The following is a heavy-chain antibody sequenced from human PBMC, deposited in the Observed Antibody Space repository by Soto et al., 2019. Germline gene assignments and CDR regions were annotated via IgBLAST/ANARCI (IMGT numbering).Heavy chain of an antibody. Sequence: VGSLRLSCAASGFTFSSCSMNWVRQAPGKGLEWVSYISSSSSTIYYADSVKGRFTISRDNAKNSLYLQMNSLRAEDTAVYYCAREYDFWSGYYGYWGQGTLVTVSS. CDR3: AREYDFWSGYYGY. D-gene: IGHD3-3*01. J-gene: IGHJ4*02. V-gene: IGHV3-48*01. CDR2: ISSSSSTI. CDR1: GFTFSSCS.